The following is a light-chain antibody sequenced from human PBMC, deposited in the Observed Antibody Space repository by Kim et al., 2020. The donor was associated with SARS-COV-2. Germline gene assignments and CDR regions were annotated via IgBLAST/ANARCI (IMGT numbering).Light chain of an antibody. CDR2: EDN. CDR3: QSYDSSNPWV. CDR1: SGSIASNY. Sequence: NFMLTQPHSVSVSPGKTVTISCTRSSGSIASNYVQWYQQRPGSAPTTVIYEDNQRPSGVPDRFSGSIDSSSNSASLTISGLKTEDEADYYCQSYDSSNPWVFGGGTQLTVL. V-gene: IGLV6-57*04. J-gene: IGLJ3*02.